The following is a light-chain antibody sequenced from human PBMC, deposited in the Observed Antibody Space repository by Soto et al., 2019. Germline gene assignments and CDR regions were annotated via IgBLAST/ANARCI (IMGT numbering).Light chain of an antibody. Sequence: AIQMTQSPYSLSASVGDRVTITCRASQGIRNDLGWYQQKPGKAPNLLIYAASSLQSGVPSRFSGSGSGTDFTLTISSLQPEDFATYYCLQDYNYPRTFGQGTKVDIK. CDR3: LQDYNYPRT. CDR2: AAS. CDR1: QGIRND. V-gene: IGKV1-6*01. J-gene: IGKJ1*01.